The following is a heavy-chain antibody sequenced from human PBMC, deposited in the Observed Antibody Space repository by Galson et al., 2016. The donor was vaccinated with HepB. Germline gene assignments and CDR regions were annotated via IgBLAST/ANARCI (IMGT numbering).Heavy chain of an antibody. Sequence: PALVKPTQTLTLTCTFSGFSLSTSGLGVGWIRQPPGKAPEWLALIYWDDAKRYSPSLRSRLTITKDTSKNQVVLTMTNMDPVDTGTYYCAHIPFYVMGPNYFDYWGQGTLVTVSS. CDR3: AHIPFYVMGPNYFDY. V-gene: IGHV2-5*02. J-gene: IGHJ4*02. CDR2: IYWDDAK. D-gene: IGHD1-26*01. CDR1: GFSLSTSGLG.